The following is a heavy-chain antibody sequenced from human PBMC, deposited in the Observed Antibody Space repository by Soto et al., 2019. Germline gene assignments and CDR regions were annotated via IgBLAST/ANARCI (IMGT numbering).Heavy chain of an antibody. V-gene: IGHV1-69*13. CDR2: IIPILGTA. D-gene: IGHD2-2*01. J-gene: IGHJ6*02. Sequence: GASVKVSCKASGGTLSNYAISWVRQAPGQGLEWMGGIIPILGTANYAQKFQGRVTITADESTSTAYMELSSLRSEDTAVYYCARDGRYCSSTSCYFSGMDVWGHGTTVTVSS. CDR3: ARDGRYCSSTSCYFSGMDV. CDR1: GGTLSNYA.